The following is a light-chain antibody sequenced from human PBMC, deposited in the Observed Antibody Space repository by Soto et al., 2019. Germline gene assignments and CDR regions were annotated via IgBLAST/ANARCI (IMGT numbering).Light chain of an antibody. J-gene: IGLJ1*01. Sequence: QSALTQPASVSGYLGQSITISCTGTTRDIAGYNYISWYRQLPGKAPKLMIYQVTIRPSGISNRFSGSKSGNTASLTISGLQAEDEADYYCTSFTTTSTHVFGTGTKVTVL. CDR3: TSFTTTSTHV. CDR2: QVT. V-gene: IGLV2-14*01. CDR1: TRDIAGYNY.